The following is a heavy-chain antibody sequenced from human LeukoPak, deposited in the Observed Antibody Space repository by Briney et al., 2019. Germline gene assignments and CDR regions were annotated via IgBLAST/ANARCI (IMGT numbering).Heavy chain of an antibody. CDR2: IYSGGST. Sequence: PGGSLRLSCTASGFTVSSSYMSWVRQAPGKGLEWVSVIYSGGSTYYADSVKGRFTISRDNSKNTLYLQMNSLRAEDTAVYYCATNYDFLSGYGDYWGQGTLVTVSS. J-gene: IGHJ4*02. CDR3: ATNYDFLSGYGDY. D-gene: IGHD3-3*01. V-gene: IGHV3-66*02. CDR1: GFTVSSSY.